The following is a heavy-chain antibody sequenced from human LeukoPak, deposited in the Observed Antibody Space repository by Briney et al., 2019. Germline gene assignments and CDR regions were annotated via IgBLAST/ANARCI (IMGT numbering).Heavy chain of an antibody. CDR2: IRYDGSNK. D-gene: IGHD2-15*01. CDR1: GFTSSSYG. J-gene: IGHJ4*02. V-gene: IGHV3-30*02. Sequence: PGGSLRLSCAASGFTSSSYGMHWVRQAPGKGLEWVAFIRYDGSNKYYADSVKGRFTISRDNSKDTLYLQMNSLRAEDTAVYYCAKDRGYCSGGGCYPHLGYWGQGTLVTVSS. CDR3: AKDRGYCSGGGCYPHLGY.